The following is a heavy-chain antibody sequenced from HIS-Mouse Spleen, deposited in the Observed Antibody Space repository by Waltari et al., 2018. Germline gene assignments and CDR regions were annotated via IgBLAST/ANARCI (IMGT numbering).Heavy chain of an antibody. CDR2: ISGSGGST. V-gene: IGHV3-23*01. J-gene: IGHJ6*02. D-gene: IGHD1-1*01. Sequence: EVQLLESGGGLVQPGGSLRLSGAASGFTFSSDAMGWFRQAPGKGLEWVSAISGSGGSTYYADSVKGRFTISRDNSKNTLYLQMNSLRAEDTAVYYCAKASRNRGYYYYGMDVWGQGTTVTVSS. CDR3: AKASRNRGYYYYGMDV. CDR1: GFTFSSDA.